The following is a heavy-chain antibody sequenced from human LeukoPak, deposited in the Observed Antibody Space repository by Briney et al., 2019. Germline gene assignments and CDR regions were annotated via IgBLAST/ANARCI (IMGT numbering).Heavy chain of an antibody. CDR3: AKDETYYNILTGYYNDYFHH. CDR2: IRYDGSNK. J-gene: IGHJ1*01. Sequence: GGSLRLSCAASGFTFSSYGMHWVRQAPGKGLEWVAFIRYDGSNKYYADSVKGRFTISRDNSKSTLYLQMNSLRAEDTAVYYCAKDETYYNILTGYYNDYFHHWGHGTLVTVSS. D-gene: IGHD3-9*01. V-gene: IGHV3-30*02. CDR1: GFTFSSYG.